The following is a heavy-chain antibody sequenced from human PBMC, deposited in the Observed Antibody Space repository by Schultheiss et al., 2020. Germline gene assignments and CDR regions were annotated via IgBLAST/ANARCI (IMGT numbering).Heavy chain of an antibody. Sequence: GGSLRLSCAASGFTFSSYSMNWVRQAPGKGLEWVANIKQDGSEKYYVDSVKGRFTISRDNAKNSLYLQMNSLRAEDTAVYYCARVGYFLDVWGQGTTVTVAS. CDR1: GFTFSSYS. V-gene: IGHV3-7*01. CDR3: ARVGYFLDV. J-gene: IGHJ6*02. D-gene: IGHD2/OR15-2a*01. CDR2: IKQDGSEK.